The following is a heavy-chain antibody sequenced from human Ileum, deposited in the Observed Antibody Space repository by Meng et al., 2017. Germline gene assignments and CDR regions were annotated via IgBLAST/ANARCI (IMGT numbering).Heavy chain of an antibody. D-gene: IGHD1-26*01. CDR3: ASGNSKWEPFDY. V-gene: IGHV4-59*01. Sequence: VQLQASGPGLVNPSVSLPLTYTVSGGSISSYYWSWIRQPPGKGLEWIGYIYYSGSTNYNPSLKSRVTISVDTSKNQFSLKLSSVTAADTAVYYCASGNSKWEPFDYWSQGTLVTVSS. J-gene: IGHJ4*02. CDR2: IYYSGST. CDR1: GGSISSYY.